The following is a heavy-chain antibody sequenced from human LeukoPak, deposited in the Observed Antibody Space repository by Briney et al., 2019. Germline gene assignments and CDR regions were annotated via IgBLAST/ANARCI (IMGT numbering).Heavy chain of an antibody. CDR1: GGTFSSDA. J-gene: IGHJ4*02. CDR2: IIPILGIA. Sequence: GASVKVSCKASGGTFSSDAISWVRQAPGQGLEWMGRIIPILGIANYAQKFQGRVTITADKSTSTAYMELSSLRSEDTAVYYCARIDSSGYYLDYWGQGTLVTVSS. CDR3: ARIDSSGYYLDY. V-gene: IGHV1-69*04. D-gene: IGHD3-22*01.